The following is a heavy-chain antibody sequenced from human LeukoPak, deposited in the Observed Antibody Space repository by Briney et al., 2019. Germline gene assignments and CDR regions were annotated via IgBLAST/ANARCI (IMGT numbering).Heavy chain of an antibody. J-gene: IGHJ4*02. CDR3: ARDLGLLWFGEDYFDY. CDR2: INPNSGGT. V-gene: IGHV1-2*02. CDR1: GYTFTGYY. D-gene: IGHD3-10*01. Sequence: ASVKVSCKASGYTFTGYYMHWVRHAPGQGLEWMGWINPNSGGTNYAQTFQGRVTMTRDTSISTAYMELSRLRSDDTAVYYCARDLGLLWFGEDYFDYWGQGTLVTVSS.